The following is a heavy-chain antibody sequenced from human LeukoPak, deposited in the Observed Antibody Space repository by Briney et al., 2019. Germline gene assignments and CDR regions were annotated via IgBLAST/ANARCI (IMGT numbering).Heavy chain of an antibody. V-gene: IGHV3-48*01. CDR3: ARVGNAYEVAFDY. Sequence: PGGSLRLSCAAFGFTFSDFGMIWVRQAPGKGLEWVSYISGGSSTIYYADSVKGRFTISRDNSKNTLYLQMNSLRAEDTAVYYCARVGNAYEVAFDYWGQGTLVTVSS. J-gene: IGHJ4*02. CDR1: GFTFSDFG. D-gene: IGHD3-22*01. CDR2: ISGGSSTI.